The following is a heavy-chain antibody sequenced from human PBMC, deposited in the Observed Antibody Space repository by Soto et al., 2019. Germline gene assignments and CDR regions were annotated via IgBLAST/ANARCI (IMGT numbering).Heavy chain of an antibody. CDR3: ARGFGYNWKQSGYFDY. D-gene: IGHD1-20*01. V-gene: IGHV3-74*01. Sequence: EVQLVESGGGLVQPGGSLRLSCAAIGFTFSSYWLQWVRQAPGKGLVWVSRINSDGSSTSYADSVKGRFTISRDNAKNTLYLQMNSLRAEDTAMYYCARGFGYNWKQSGYFDYWGQGTLVTVSS. CDR2: INSDGSST. CDR1: GFTFSSYW. J-gene: IGHJ4*02.